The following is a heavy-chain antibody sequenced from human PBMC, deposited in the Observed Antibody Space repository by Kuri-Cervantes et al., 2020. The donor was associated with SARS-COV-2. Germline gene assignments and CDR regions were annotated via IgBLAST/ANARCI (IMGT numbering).Heavy chain of an antibody. J-gene: IGHJ4*02. CDR2: VSGSGVST. Sequence: GESLKISCAASGFTVSGNYMSWVRQAPGKGLEWVSTVSGSGVSTYYADSVKGRFTISRDNSASTMSLQMNSLRAEDTALYFCAKDLISASYFGSGSPDYWGQGTLVTVSS. D-gene: IGHD3-10*01. V-gene: IGHV3-23*01. CDR1: GFTVSGNY. CDR3: AKDLISASYFGSGSPDY.